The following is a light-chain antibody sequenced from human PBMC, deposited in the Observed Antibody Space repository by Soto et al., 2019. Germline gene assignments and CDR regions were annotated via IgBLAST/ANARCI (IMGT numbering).Light chain of an antibody. CDR2: DAS. CDR3: QQLKTYPFT. V-gene: IGKV1-13*02. CDR1: QGISSA. Sequence: AIQLTQSPSSLSASVGDRVSITCRASQGISSALAWYQHKPGKAPKILIYDASSLQSGVPSRFSGSESGTECTLNFSSLQPEDFATYYCQQLKTYPFTFGQGTRLEIK. J-gene: IGKJ5*01.